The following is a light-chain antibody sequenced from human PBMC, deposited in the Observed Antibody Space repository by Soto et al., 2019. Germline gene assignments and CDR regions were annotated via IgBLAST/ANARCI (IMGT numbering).Light chain of an antibody. J-gene: IGKJ4*01. CDR3: QQRSNWPLT. Sequence: EIVLTQSPATLSLSPGERATLSCRASQSVSSCLAWYHQKPGQAPRLLIYDASNRGTGIPARFSGSGSGTDFTLTISSLEPEDVAVYYCQQRSNWPLTFGGGTKVDIK. CDR2: DAS. V-gene: IGKV3-11*01. CDR1: QSVSSC.